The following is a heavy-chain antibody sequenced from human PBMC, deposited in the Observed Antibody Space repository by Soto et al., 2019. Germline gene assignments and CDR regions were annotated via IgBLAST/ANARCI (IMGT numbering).Heavy chain of an antibody. CDR2: IIPIFGTA. D-gene: IGHD3-22*01. CDR1: GGTFSSYA. Sequence: SVKVSCKASGGTFSSYAISWVRQAPGQGLEWMGGIIPIFGTANYAQKFQGRVTITADESTSTAYMELSSLRSEDTAVYYCARAHYYYDSSGYLLFDYWGQGTLVTVSS. CDR3: ARAHYYYDSSGYLLFDY. V-gene: IGHV1-69*13. J-gene: IGHJ4*02.